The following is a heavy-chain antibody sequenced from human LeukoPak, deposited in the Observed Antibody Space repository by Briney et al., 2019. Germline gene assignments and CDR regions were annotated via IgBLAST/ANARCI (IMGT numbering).Heavy chain of an antibody. CDR1: GYAFTSYH. D-gene: IGHD4-11*01. CDR3: ARSDYNDYRGLGF. CDR2: IIPSSGST. Sequence: ASVTVSCKASGYAFTSYHIHWIRQAPGQGLGWMGIIIPSSGSTTYAQKFQGRVTMTRDTSTKTVYMELSSLTSDDTAVYFCARSDYNDYRGLGFWGQGTPVTVS. J-gene: IGHJ4*02. V-gene: IGHV1-46*01.